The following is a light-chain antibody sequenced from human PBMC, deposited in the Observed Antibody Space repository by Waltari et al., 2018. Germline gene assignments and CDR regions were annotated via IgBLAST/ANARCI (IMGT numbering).Light chain of an antibody. CDR1: QSALSTSSNKNF. Sequence: DLVVTQSPDSLSVSLGEWATLNCPSSQSALSTSSNKNFLAWYEQKPGQPPKLLIYWAYTRESGVPDRFCGSGSGTDFTLTISRLQAEDVAVYYCQQYYSTIFPFGPGTKVDSK. CDR2: WAY. CDR3: QQYYSTIFP. V-gene: IGKV4-1*01. J-gene: IGKJ3*01.